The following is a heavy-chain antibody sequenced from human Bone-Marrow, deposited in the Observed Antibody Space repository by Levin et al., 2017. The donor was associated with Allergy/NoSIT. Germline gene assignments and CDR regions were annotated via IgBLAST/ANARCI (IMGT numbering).Heavy chain of an antibody. CDR2: ISSDGGDK. J-gene: IGHJ3*01. V-gene: IGHV3-30*03. CDR3: ARIEDGYCTGGSCYPDDAFDV. D-gene: IGHD2-15*01. Sequence: GESLKISCAASGFTFNHFGIHWVRQAPGKGLEWLAVISSDGGDKFYADSVKGRFTISRDNSKNTLYLQMNSLRPDDTALYYCARIEDGYCTGGSCYPDDAFDVWGQGTLVTVSP. CDR1: GFTFNHFG.